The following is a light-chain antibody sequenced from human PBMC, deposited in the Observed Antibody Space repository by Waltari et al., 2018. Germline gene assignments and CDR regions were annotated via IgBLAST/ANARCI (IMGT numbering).Light chain of an antibody. J-gene: IGLJ2*01. Sequence: SYELTQPPSVSVSPGQTARITCSGDALPNKYGYWYQQKSGQAPVLVSYEDNKRLSGIPERFSGSSSGTMVTLTSSGAQVEDEGDYYCYSTDRTGKQRVFGGGTKLTVL. CDR1: ALPNKY. CDR3: YSTDRTGKQRV. CDR2: EDN. V-gene: IGLV3-10*01.